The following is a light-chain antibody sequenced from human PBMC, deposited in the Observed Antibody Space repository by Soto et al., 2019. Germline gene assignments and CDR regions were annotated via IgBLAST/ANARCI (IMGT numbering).Light chain of an antibody. CDR1: QSVTRSF. CDR2: GAS. CDR3: HQYGSSPQA. J-gene: IGKJ3*01. Sequence: EIVLTQSPGTLSLSPGERVTLSCRASQSVTRSFLAWYQQKPGHAPRLLIYGASSRATGIPDRFSGSGSGTDFTLTISRLEPEDFAVYYCHQYGSSPQAFGPGTKVDIK. V-gene: IGKV3-20*01.